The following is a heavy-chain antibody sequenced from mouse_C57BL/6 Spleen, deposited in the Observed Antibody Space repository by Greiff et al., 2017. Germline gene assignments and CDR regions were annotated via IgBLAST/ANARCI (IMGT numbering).Heavy chain of an antibody. D-gene: IGHD2-1*01. Sequence: QVQLQQPGAELVKPGASVKLSCKASGYTFTSYWMHWVKQRPGQGLEWIGMIHPNSGSTNYNEKFKSKDTLTVDKSSSTAYMQLSSLTSEDSAVXYWARSNGNYGFAYWGQGTLVTVSA. J-gene: IGHJ3*01. CDR2: IHPNSGST. CDR1: GYTFTSYW. V-gene: IGHV1-64*01. CDR3: ARSNGNYGFAY.